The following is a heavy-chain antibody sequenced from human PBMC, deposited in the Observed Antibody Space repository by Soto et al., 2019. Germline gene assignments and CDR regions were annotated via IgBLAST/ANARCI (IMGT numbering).Heavy chain of an antibody. CDR2: IYYSGST. J-gene: IGHJ4*02. CDR1: GDSVTSGIYY. D-gene: IGHD6-19*01. Sequence: SETLSLTCTVSGDSVTSGIYYLTWIRQPPGKGLEWIGYIYYSGSTNYNPSLKSRVTISVDTSKNQFSLKLSSVTAADTAVYYCARLAGSGWQYYFDYWGQGTLVTVSS. CDR3: ARLAGSGWQYYFDY. V-gene: IGHV4-61*01.